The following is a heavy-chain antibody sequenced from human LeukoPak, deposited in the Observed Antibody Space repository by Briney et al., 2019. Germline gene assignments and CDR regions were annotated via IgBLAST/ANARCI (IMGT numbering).Heavy chain of an antibody. CDR3: ARDYDYGGNFDY. D-gene: IGHD4-23*01. J-gene: IGHJ4*02. Sequence: GSVKVSCKVSGYTLTELSMHWVRQAPGKGLEWMGWINPNSGGTNYAQKFQGRVTMTRDTSTSTAYMELRSLRSDDTAVYYCARDYDYGGNFDYWGQGTLVTVSS. CDR2: INPNSGGT. V-gene: IGHV1-2*02. CDR1: GYTLTELS.